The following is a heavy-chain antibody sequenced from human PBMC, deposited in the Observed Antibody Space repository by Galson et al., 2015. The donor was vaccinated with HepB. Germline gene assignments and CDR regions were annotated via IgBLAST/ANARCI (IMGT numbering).Heavy chain of an antibody. D-gene: IGHD6-13*01. CDR2: IWYDGSNK. CDR1: GFPFRSYG. Sequence: ALGPSCAAAGFPFRSYGMPWGRPGPGQGVGGGAVIWYDGSNKYYADSVKGRSTISRDNSKNTLYLQMNSLRAEDTAVYYCARDTNSSSWYYYYYGMDVWGQGTTVTVSS. CDR3: ARDTNSSSWYYYYYGMDV. J-gene: IGHJ6*02. V-gene: IGHV3-33*01.